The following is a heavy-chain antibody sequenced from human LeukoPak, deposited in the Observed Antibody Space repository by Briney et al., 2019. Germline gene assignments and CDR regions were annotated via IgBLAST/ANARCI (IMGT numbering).Heavy chain of an antibody. J-gene: IGHJ4*02. CDR2: ISSSSSYI. Sequence: GGSLRLSCAASGFTFSSYEMNWVRQAPGKGLEWVSSISSSSSYIYYADSVKGRFTISRDNSNNMLYLQMNSLRAEDTAVYYCAKKAHYDAYAKYFDYWGQGTLVTVSS. V-gene: IGHV3-21*04. D-gene: IGHD4-17*01. CDR1: GFTFSSYE. CDR3: AKKAHYDAYAKYFDY.